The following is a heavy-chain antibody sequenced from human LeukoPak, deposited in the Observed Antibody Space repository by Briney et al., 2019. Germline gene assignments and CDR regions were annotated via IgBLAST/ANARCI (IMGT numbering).Heavy chain of an antibody. D-gene: IGHD2-8*01. CDR2: ISSNGGST. CDR1: GFTFSSYA. J-gene: IGHJ4*02. CDR3: ARGYCTSGVCYTDY. Sequence: PGGSLRLSCAASGFTFSSYAMHWVRQAPGKGLEYVSAISSNGGSTYYANSVKGRFTISRDNSKNTLYLQMGSLRAEDMAVYYCARGYCTSGVCYTDYWGQGTLVTVSS. V-gene: IGHV3-64*01.